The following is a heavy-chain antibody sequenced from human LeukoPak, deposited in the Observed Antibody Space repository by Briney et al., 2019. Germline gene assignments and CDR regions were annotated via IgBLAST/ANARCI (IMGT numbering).Heavy chain of an antibody. Sequence: SVRVSCKASGFTFTSSAMQWVRQARGQRLEWIGWIVVGSGNTNYAQKLQGRVTMTTDTSTSTAYMELRSLRSDDTAVYYCARQGHGSGSYFLDYWGQGTLVTVSS. CDR2: IVVGSGNT. CDR3: ARQGHGSGSYFLDY. D-gene: IGHD3-10*01. J-gene: IGHJ4*02. V-gene: IGHV1-58*02. CDR1: GFTFTSSA.